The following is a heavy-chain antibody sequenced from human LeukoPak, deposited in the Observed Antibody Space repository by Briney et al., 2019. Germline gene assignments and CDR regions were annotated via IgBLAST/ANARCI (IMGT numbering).Heavy chain of an antibody. CDR1: GFTVSSNY. CDR2: IYSGGST. CDR3: ARGLYDSSGYTPLSRIRFDY. V-gene: IGHV3-53*01. Sequence: GGSLRLSCAASGFTVSSNYMSWVRQAPGKGLEWVSVIYSGGSTYYADSVKGRFTISRDNAKNSLYLQMNSLRDEDTAVYYCARGLYDSSGYTPLSRIRFDYWGQGTLVTVSS. J-gene: IGHJ4*02. D-gene: IGHD3-22*01.